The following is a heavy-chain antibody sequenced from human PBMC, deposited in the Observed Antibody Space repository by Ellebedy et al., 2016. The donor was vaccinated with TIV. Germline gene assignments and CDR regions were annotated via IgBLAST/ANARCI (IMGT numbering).Heavy chain of an antibody. CDR1: GGSISSYY. CDR3: ARLGATRLLGAFDI. CDR2: IYYSGST. Sequence: MPSETLSLTCTVSGGSISSYYWSWIRQPPGKGLEWIGYIYYSGSTNYNPSLKSRVTISVDTSKNQFSLKLSSVTAADTAVYYCARLGATRLLGAFDIWGQGTMVTVSS. J-gene: IGHJ3*02. V-gene: IGHV4-59*08. D-gene: IGHD1-26*01.